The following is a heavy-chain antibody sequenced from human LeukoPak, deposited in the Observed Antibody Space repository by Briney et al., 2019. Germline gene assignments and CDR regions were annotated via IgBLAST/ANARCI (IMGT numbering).Heavy chain of an antibody. CDR3: ARDVGSWELQYAFDI. Sequence: ASVKVSCKASGYSFADYYMHWVRQAPGQGLEWMGWINPNSGGANYAQKFQGRVTMTRDTSISTAYMELSRLRSDDTAVYYCARDVGSWELQYAFDIWGQGTMVTVSS. J-gene: IGHJ3*02. V-gene: IGHV1-2*02. D-gene: IGHD1-26*01. CDR1: GYSFADYY. CDR2: INPNSGGA.